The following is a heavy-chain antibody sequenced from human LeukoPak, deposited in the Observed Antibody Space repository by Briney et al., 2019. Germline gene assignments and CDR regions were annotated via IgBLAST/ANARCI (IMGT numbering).Heavy chain of an antibody. CDR1: GFTFSSYW. V-gene: IGHV3-53*01. CDR3: ARDPIIAARPGDY. CDR2: IYSGGST. J-gene: IGHJ4*02. D-gene: IGHD6-6*01. Sequence: GGSLRLSCAASGFTFSSYWMSWVRQAPGKGLEWVSVIYSGGSTYYADSVKGRFTISRDNSKNTLYLQMNSLRAEDTAVYYCARDPIIAARPGDYWGQGTLVTVSS.